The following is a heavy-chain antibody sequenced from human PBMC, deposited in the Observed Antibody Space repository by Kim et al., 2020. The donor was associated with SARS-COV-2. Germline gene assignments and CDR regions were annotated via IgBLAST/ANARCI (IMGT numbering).Heavy chain of an antibody. D-gene: IGHD1-26*01. V-gene: IGHV3-23*01. CDR3: AKDQSGDYYYYSGMDV. Sequence: DFVKGRFTISRNNSKNTLYLQMNSLRAEDTALYFCAKDQSGDYYYYSGMDVWGQGTTVTVSS. J-gene: IGHJ6*02.